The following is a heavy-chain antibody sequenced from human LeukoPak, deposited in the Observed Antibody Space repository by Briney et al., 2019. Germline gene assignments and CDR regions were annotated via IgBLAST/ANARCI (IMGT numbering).Heavy chain of an antibody. CDR3: ARDLDSLRLPHIVVESGFAFDI. CDR1: GGTFSSYA. CDR2: IIPILGIA. D-gene: IGHD2-21*01. V-gene: IGHV1-69*04. J-gene: IGHJ3*02. Sequence: GASVKVSCKASGGTFSSYAISWVRQAPGQGLEWMGRIIPILGIANYAQKFQGRVTITADKSTSTAYMELSSLRSEDTAVYYCARDLDSLRLPHIVVESGFAFDIWGQGTMVTVSS.